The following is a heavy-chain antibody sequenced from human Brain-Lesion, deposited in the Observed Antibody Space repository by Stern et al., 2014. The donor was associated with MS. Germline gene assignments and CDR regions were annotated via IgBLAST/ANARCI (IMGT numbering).Heavy chain of an antibody. CDR1: GGSVSSTSYA. J-gene: IGHJ5*02. CDR2: IYYSGNT. V-gene: IGHV4-39*01. Sequence: QLQLQESGPGLVKPSETLSLTCTVAGGSVSSTSYAWAWIRQPPGKGLEWIGTIYYSGNTYYSPSLKSRLTISLDTSKNQFSLQRRFVTAADTAVYYCAGEEDIRYCSGGSCTGNWFDPWGQGTLVTVSA. CDR3: AGEEDIRYCSGGSCTGNWFDP. D-gene: IGHD2-15*01.